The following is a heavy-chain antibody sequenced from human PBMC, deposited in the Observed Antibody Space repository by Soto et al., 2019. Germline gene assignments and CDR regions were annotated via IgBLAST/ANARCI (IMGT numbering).Heavy chain of an antibody. D-gene: IGHD2-8*01. CDR2: LYHNGRS. CDR1: GGSISRSNW. CDR3: ARLTVLSRGYYSGLDV. V-gene: IGHV4-4*02. Sequence: QVQLQESGPGLVKPSGTLSLTCAVSGGSISRSNWWTWVRQPPGKWLVWIGELYHNGRSNDSPSLKRRVTTSLDKSTNQFSLQVKSVTAADTAVYFCARLTVLSRGYYSGLDVWGQGTTVTVSS. J-gene: IGHJ6*02.